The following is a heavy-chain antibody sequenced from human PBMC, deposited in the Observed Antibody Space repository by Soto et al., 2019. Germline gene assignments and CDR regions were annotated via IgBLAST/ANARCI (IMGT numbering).Heavy chain of an antibody. CDR3: AKENGYSSSWFEFDY. D-gene: IGHD6-13*01. V-gene: IGHV3-23*01. J-gene: IGHJ4*02. CDR2: ISGSGGST. Sequence: GVTLRRSCAASGFTFSSYAMSWVRQAPGKGLEWVSAISGSGGSTYYADSVKGRFTISRDNSKNTLYLQMNSLRAEDTAVYYCAKENGYSSSWFEFDYWGQGTLVTVSS. CDR1: GFTFSSYA.